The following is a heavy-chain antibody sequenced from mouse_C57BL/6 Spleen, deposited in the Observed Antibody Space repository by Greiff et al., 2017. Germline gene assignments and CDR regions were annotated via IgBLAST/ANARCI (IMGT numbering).Heavy chain of an antibody. CDR2: IHPNSGST. D-gene: IGHD4-1*01. CDR1: GYTFTSYW. CDR3: AREELGAAWFAY. J-gene: IGHJ3*01. V-gene: IGHV1-64*01. Sequence: QVQLQQSGAELVKPGASVKLSCKASGYTFTSYWMHWVKQRPGQGLEWIGMIHPNSGSTNYNETFKSKATLTVDKSSSTAYMQLSSLTSEDSAVYYCAREELGAAWFAYWGQGTLVTVSA.